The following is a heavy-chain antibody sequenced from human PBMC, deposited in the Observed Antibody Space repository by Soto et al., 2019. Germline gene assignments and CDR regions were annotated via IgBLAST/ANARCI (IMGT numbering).Heavy chain of an antibody. Sequence: QVQLQQWGAGLLKPSETLSLTCAVYGGSFSGYYWNWIRQPPGKGLEWIGEINHSGSTNYNPSLKSRGTLSVDTSKNQVSLKLSSVTAADTAVYYCARGWGRIFDYWGQGTLVTVSS. CDR2: INHSGST. J-gene: IGHJ4*02. CDR3: ARGWGRIFDY. D-gene: IGHD7-27*01. CDR1: GGSFSGYY. V-gene: IGHV4-34*01.